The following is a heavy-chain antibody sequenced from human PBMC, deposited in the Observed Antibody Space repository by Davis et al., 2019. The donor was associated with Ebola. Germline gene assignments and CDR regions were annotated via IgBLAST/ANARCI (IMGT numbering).Heavy chain of an antibody. CDR1: GFTFSSYD. V-gene: IGHV3-13*01. J-gene: IGHJ6*02. Sequence: GGSLRLSCAASGFTFSSYDMHWVRQATGKGLEWVSAIGTAGDTYYPGSVKGRFTISRDNAKNSLYLQMNSLRDEDTAVYYCARDAVTTFYYYGMDVWGQGTTVTVSS. CDR2: IGTAGDT. D-gene: IGHD4-17*01. CDR3: ARDAVTTFYYYGMDV.